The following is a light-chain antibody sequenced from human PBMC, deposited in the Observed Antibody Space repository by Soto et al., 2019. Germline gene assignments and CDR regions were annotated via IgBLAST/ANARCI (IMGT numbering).Light chain of an antibody. CDR2: GAS. V-gene: IGKV3-20*01. J-gene: IGKJ2*01. Sequence: EIVLTQSPGTLSLSPGERATLSCRASQTVSSNYLAWYQQKPGRAPRLLIVGASSRATGTPDNFSGSGSGTVFTLTISRLEPEDFAVYYCQQYVSSPYTFGQVTKLEIK. CDR1: QTVSSNY. CDR3: QQYVSSPYT.